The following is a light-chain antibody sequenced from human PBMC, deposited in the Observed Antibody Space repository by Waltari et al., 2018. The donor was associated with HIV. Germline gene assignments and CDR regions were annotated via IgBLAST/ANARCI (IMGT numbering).Light chain of an antibody. CDR3: HQSSSLPHT. Sequence: EIVLTQSPDSQSVSPKEKVTITCRASQSIGSSLHWYQQTPDQSPKLLIKYASRSFSGVPSRFSGSGSGTDFNLTINRLEGEDAATYYCHQSSSLPHTFGQGTKLEIK. CDR1: QSIGSS. CDR2: YAS. V-gene: IGKV6-21*01. J-gene: IGKJ2*01.